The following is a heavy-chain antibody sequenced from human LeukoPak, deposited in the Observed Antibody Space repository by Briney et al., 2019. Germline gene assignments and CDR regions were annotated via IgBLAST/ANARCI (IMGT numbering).Heavy chain of an antibody. CDR1: GASISSYSHY. CDR2: VYYSGST. CDR3: ARHRSFDYLFPYDY. Sequence: PSETLSLTCGVSGASISSYSHYWGWIRQPPGKGLEWIGSVYYSGSTYYNPSLKSRVTISIDTSKNQFSLNLRSVTAADTAVYYCARHRSFDYLFPYDYWGQGTPVTVSS. J-gene: IGHJ4*02. D-gene: IGHD3-9*01. V-gene: IGHV4-39*01.